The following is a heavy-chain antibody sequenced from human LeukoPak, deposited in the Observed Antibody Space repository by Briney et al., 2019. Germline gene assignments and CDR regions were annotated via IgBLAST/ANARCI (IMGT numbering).Heavy chain of an antibody. CDR2: IYYSGST. CDR3: ARGYGGNSTPYFGY. Sequence: SETLSLTCTVSGGSISSYYWSWIRQPPGKGLEWIGYIYYSGSTNYNPSLKSRVTISVDTSKNQFSLKLGSVTAADTAVYYCARGYGGNSTPYFGYWGQGTLVTVSS. D-gene: IGHD4-23*01. J-gene: IGHJ4*02. CDR1: GGSISSYY. V-gene: IGHV4-59*01.